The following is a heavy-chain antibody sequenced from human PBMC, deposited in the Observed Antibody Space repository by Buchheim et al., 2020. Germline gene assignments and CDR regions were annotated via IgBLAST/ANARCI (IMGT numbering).Heavy chain of an antibody. CDR2: IYLGSKT. D-gene: IGHD6-6*01. CDR1: GGSIKTSY. CDR3: ATSKDLSSTSSDY. V-gene: IGHV4-59*01. J-gene: IGHJ4*02. Sequence: QVHLQESGPGLVKPWETLSLTCTVSGGSIKTSYCSWIRQSPGKGPEWIGYIYLGSKTNYNRTLKSRISMSMDMSKNQLFLKLTSLTPAETAVYYCATSKDLSSTSSDYWGQGT.